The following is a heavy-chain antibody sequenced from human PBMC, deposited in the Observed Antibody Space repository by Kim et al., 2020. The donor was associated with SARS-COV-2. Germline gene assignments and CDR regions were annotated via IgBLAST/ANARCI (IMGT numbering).Heavy chain of an antibody. CDR2: GSEK. J-gene: IGHJ4*02. CDR3: AQGLGEFEY. Sequence: GSEKRYGDAVKGRFSISRDNGKNSLYLQMNGLRDEDTADYYCAQGLGEFEYWGQGTLVTVSS. V-gene: IGHV3-7*03. D-gene: IGHD3-16*01.